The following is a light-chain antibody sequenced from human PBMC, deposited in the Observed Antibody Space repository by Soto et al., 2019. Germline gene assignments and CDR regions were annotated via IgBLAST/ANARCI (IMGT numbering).Light chain of an antibody. CDR3: QQYKSYPYT. J-gene: IGKJ2*01. CDR2: DAS. V-gene: IGKV1-5*01. Sequence: DILMTQSPSTLSASVGDRVTITCRASQSVSSWLAWYRQKPGQAPNLLIYDASSLESGVPSRFSGSGSGTEFTLTISSLQPDDFAAYYCQQYKSYPYTFGQGTKLEIK. CDR1: QSVSSW.